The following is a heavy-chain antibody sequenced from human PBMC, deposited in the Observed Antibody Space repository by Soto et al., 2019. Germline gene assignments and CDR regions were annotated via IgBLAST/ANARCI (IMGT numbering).Heavy chain of an antibody. CDR3: ARDPANDYSDYEGAFDI. CDR1: GFTFSSYG. J-gene: IGHJ3*02. V-gene: IGHV3-33*01. D-gene: IGHD4-17*01. CDR2: IWYDGSNK. Sequence: QVQLVESGGGVVQPGRSLRLSCAASGFTFSSYGMHWVRQAPGKGLEWVAVIWYDGSNKYYADSVKGRFTISRDNSKNTLYLQMNSLRAEDTAVYYCARDPANDYSDYEGAFDIWGQGTMVTVSS.